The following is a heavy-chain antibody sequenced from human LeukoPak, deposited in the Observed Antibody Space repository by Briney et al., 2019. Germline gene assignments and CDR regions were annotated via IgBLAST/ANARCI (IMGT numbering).Heavy chain of an antibody. D-gene: IGHD5-24*01. CDR3: ARGARAGYNLEPFDY. CDR1: GGSISSYY. V-gene: IGHV4-59*08. J-gene: IGHJ4*02. CDR2: FYYSGST. Sequence: PSETLSLTCTVSGGSISSYYWSWIRQPPGKGLEWIGYFYYSGSTNYNPSLKSRVTISVDTSKNQFSLKLRSVTAADTAVYYCARGARAGYNLEPFDYWGQGTLVTVSS.